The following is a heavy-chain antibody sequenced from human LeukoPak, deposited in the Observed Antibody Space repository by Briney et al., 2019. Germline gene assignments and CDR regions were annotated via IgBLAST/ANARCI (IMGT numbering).Heavy chain of an antibody. CDR2: INPNSGGT. Sequence: ASVKVSCKASGYTFTSYGISWVRQAPGQGLEWMGWINPNSGGTNYAQKFQGRVTMTRDTSISTAYMELSRLRSDDTAVYYCARDQQLVLSPTNDYWGQGTLVTVSS. CDR3: ARDQQLVLSPTNDY. CDR1: GYTFTSYG. V-gene: IGHV1-2*02. D-gene: IGHD6-13*01. J-gene: IGHJ4*02.